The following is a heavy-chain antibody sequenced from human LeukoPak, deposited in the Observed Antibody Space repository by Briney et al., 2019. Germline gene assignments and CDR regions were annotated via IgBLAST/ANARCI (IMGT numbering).Heavy chain of an antibody. Sequence: SETLSLTCAVSGGSSSSSNYFWAWIHQPPGKGLEWIGSIYYSGTNYYNPSIKTRVSISIDTSKNQFSLKLISVTAADTAVYYCARQGSPESDYWGQGTLVTVSS. V-gene: IGHV4-39*01. D-gene: IGHD1-14*01. CDR3: ARQGSPESDY. CDR2: IYYSGTN. J-gene: IGHJ4*02. CDR1: GGSSSSSNYF.